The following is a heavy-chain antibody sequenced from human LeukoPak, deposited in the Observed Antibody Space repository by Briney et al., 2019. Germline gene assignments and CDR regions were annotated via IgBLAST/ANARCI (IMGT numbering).Heavy chain of an antibody. CDR1: GGSISSSSYY. V-gene: IGHV4-39*01. Sequence: SETLSLTCTVSGGSISSSSYYWGGIRQPPGKGLEWIGSIYYSGSTYYNPSLKSRVTISVDTSKNQFSLKLSSVTAADTAVYYCARQIVGAKDYWGQGTLVTVSS. CDR3: ARQIVGAKDY. D-gene: IGHD1-26*01. CDR2: IYYSGST. J-gene: IGHJ4*02.